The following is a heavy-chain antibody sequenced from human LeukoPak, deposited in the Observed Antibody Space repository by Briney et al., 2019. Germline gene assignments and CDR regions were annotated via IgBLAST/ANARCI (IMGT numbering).Heavy chain of an antibody. V-gene: IGHV3-33*01. CDR3: ARAKSYCGDCHPDY. Sequence: GGSLRLSCAASGFTFSSYGMHWVRQAPGKGLEWLAVIWYDGSNIYYADSVKGRFAISRDNSKNTLYLLLNSLRAEDTAVYYCARAKSYCGDCHPDYWGQGTLVTVSS. D-gene: IGHD2-21*01. CDR1: GFTFSSYG. CDR2: IWYDGSNI. J-gene: IGHJ4*02.